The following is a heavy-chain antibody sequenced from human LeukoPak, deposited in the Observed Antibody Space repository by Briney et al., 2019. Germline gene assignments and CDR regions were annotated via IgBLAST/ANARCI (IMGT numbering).Heavy chain of an antibody. CDR3: ARATPTYYDFWSGSALGY. Sequence: PSETLSLTCTVSGGSISSYYWSWIRQPPGKGLEWIGYIYYSGSTNYNPSLKSRVTISVDTSKNQFSLKLSSVTAADTAVYYCARATPTYYDFWSGSALGYWGQGTLVTVSS. V-gene: IGHV4-59*12. CDR2: IYYSGST. CDR1: GGSISSYY. D-gene: IGHD3-3*01. J-gene: IGHJ4*02.